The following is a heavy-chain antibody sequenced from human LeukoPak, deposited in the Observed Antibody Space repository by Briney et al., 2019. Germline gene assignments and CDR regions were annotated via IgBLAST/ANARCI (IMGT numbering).Heavy chain of an antibody. CDR3: ARVGPVSYYFDY. Sequence: GSLRLSCAASGFTFSSYAMSWVRQAPGKGLEWIGEINHSGSTNYNPSLKSRVTISVDTSKNQFSLKLSSVTAADTAVYYCARVGPVSYYFDYWGQGTLVTVSS. J-gene: IGHJ4*02. V-gene: IGHV4-34*01. CDR1: GFTFSSYA. CDR2: INHSGST.